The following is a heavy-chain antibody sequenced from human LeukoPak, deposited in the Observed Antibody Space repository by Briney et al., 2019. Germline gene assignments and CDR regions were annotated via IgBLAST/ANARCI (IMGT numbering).Heavy chain of an antibody. CDR3: ARVGGQWLGFDY. V-gene: IGHV4-30-4*01. CDR2: IYYSGGT. D-gene: IGHD6-19*01. J-gene: IGHJ4*02. Sequence: SQTLSLTCTVSGGSISSGDYYWSWIRQPPGEGLEWIGYIYYSGGTYYNPSLKSRVTISVDTSKNQFSLKLSSVTAADTAVYYCARVGGQWLGFDYWGQGTLVTVSS. CDR1: GGSISSGDYY.